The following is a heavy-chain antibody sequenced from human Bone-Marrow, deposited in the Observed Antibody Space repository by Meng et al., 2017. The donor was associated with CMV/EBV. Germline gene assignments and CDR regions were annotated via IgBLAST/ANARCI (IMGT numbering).Heavy chain of an antibody. V-gene: IGHV3-23*01. D-gene: IGHD3-3*01. CDR3: ARGIRSTYYEYYYGLDV. CDR1: GFTFSSYA. J-gene: IGHJ6*02. Sequence: GGSLRLSCPPSGFTFSSYAMQWVRQAPGKGLEWVSTIRGTGDYTYNADSVKGRFSISRDNSKNTLYWEMNSLRADDTAVYYCARGIRSTYYEYYYGLDVWGQGTTVTVSS. CDR2: IRGTGDYT.